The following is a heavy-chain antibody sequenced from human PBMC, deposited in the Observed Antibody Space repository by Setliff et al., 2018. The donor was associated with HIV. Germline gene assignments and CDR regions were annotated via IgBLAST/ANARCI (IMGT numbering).Heavy chain of an antibody. CDR2: ISSGSTTI. CDR3: ASQGSDYHYLYY. Sequence: LRLSCAASGFTFSSYTMNWVRQAPGKGLEWISYISSGSTTIFYADSVRGRFTISRDNAKNSLYLQMNSLRADDTAVYYCASQGSDYHYLYYWGQGTLVTVSS. J-gene: IGHJ4*02. V-gene: IGHV3-48*01. CDR1: GFTFSSYT. D-gene: IGHD4-17*01.